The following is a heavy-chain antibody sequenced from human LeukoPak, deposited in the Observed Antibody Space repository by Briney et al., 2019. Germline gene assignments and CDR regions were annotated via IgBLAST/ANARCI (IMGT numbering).Heavy chain of an antibody. Sequence: SQTLSLTWAISGDNVSSNSVTWNWIRQSPSRGLEWLGRTYYRSTWYNDYAVSVRGRITVNPDTSKNQFSLHLNSVTPEDTAVYYCARRLTQYDCFDPWGQGILVTVSS. J-gene: IGHJ5*02. CDR2: TYYRSTWYN. V-gene: IGHV6-1*01. CDR3: ARRLTQYDCFDP. D-gene: IGHD2-2*01. CDR1: GDNVSSNSVT.